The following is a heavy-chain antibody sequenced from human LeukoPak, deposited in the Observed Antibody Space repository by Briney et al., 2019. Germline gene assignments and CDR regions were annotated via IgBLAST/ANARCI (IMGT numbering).Heavy chain of an antibody. CDR1: GGTFSSYA. Sequence: GSSVKVSCKASGGTFSSYAINWVRQATGQGLEWMGWMNPNSSNTGYAQKFQGRVTMTRNTSISTAYMELSSLRSEDTAVYYCAREGPGTIFGVVDPWGQGTLVTVSS. D-gene: IGHD3-3*01. CDR3: AREGPGTIFGVVDP. J-gene: IGHJ5*02. V-gene: IGHV1-8*02. CDR2: MNPNSSNT.